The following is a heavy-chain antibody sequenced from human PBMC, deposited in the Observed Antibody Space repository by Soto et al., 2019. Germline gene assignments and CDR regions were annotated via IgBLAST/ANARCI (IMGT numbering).Heavy chain of an antibody. J-gene: IGHJ6*03. D-gene: IGHD2-15*01. CDR2: INSDGSVS. V-gene: IGHV3-74*02. CDR1: GFTFSNYW. CDR3: ARGDCVGGTCYSLAGSFYYYMDV. Sequence: EVQLVESGGGLVQPGGSLRLSCAASGFTFSNYWMYWVRQAPGKGLEWVSRINSDGSVSSYADSVKRRLTISRDNVKNTLYLQMDSLRAEDTAVYYCARGDCVGGTCYSLAGSFYYYMDVWGKGTTVTVFS.